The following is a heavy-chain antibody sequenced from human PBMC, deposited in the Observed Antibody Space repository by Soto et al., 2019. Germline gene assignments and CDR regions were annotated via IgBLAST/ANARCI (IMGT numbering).Heavy chain of an antibody. CDR1: GGSVNSGNYY. V-gene: IGHV4-34*01. D-gene: IGHD1-1*01. CDR3: ARVERGTATTVVDAFDI. CDR2: MSHSGGT. J-gene: IGHJ3*02. Sequence: QVQLQQWGAGLLKPSETLSLTCAVFGGSVNSGNYYWSWIRQPPGKGLEWIGEMSHSGGTHFNPSLESRVTISVDTSKNQCSLKMSSVTAADTAIYYCARVERGTATTVVDAFDIWGPWTMVTVSS.